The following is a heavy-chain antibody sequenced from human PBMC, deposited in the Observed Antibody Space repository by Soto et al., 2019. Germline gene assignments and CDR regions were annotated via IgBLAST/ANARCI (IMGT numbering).Heavy chain of an antibody. V-gene: IGHV1-46*01. D-gene: IGHD3-22*01. CDR1: AYTFTSYY. Sequence: SVKISCKASAYTFTSYYLHWVRQATGQGLEWMGIINPSGGSTSYAQKFQGRVTMTRDTSTSTVYMELSSLRSEDTAVYYCARDYDSSGYPRYYFDYWGQGTLVTVSS. J-gene: IGHJ4*02. CDR2: INPSGGST. CDR3: ARDYDSSGYPRYYFDY.